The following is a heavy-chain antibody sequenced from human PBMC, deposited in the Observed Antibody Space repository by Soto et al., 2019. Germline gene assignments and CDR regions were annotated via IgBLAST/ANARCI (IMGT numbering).Heavy chain of an antibody. D-gene: IGHD1-26*01. V-gene: IGHV3-23*01. CDR1: GFTFSSYA. J-gene: IGHJ4*02. CDR2: ISGSGGST. CDR3: AKIVWFIVGADPFDY. Sequence: GGSLRLSCAASGFTFSSYAMSWVRQAPGKGLEWVSAISGSGGSTYYADSVKGRFTISRDNSKNTLYLQMNSLRAEDTAVYYCAKIVWFIVGADPFDYWGQGTLVTVSS.